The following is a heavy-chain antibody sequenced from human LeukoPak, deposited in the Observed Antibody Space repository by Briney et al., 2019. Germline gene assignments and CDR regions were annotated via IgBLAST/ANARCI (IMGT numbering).Heavy chain of an antibody. D-gene: IGHD4/OR15-4a*01. J-gene: IGHJ6*02. CDR1: GGSFSGYY. CDR3: ARGRLSTATYYYYYYYGMDV. Sequence: SETLSFTCAVYGGSFSGYYWSWIRQPPGKGLEWIGEINHSGSTNYNPSLKSRVTISVDTSKNQFSLKLSSVTAADTAVYYCARGRLSTATYYYYYYYGMDVWGQGTTVTVSS. CDR2: INHSGST. V-gene: IGHV4-34*01.